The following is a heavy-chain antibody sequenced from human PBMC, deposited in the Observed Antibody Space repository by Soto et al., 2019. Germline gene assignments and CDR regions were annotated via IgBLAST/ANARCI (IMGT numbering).Heavy chain of an antibody. V-gene: IGHV3-30*18. CDR2: ISYDGGSA. Sequence: QVQLVESGGGMIQPGRSLRLSCVASGFTFSNYGMHWVRQAPGKGLEWVAGISYDGGSADYVDSVKGRFTLSRDNSKNTLSLQMISLRPEDTGVYYCAKDCDVVVVLSATRVLDVWGQGTTVTVSS. CDR1: GFTFSNYG. CDR3: AKDCDVVVVLSATRVLDV. J-gene: IGHJ6*02. D-gene: IGHD2-15*01.